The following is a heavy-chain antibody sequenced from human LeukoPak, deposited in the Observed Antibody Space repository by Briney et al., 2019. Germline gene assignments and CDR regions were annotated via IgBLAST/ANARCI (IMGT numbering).Heavy chain of an antibody. V-gene: IGHV4-30-2*01. CDR3: AREVAVGEFAFDI. CDR1: GGFISSGGYS. Sequence: SETLSLTCSVSGGFISSGGYSWSWIRQPPGKGLEWIGYIYHSGSTYYNPSLKSRVTISVDRSKNQFSLKLSSVTAADTAVYYCAREVAVGEFAFDIWGQGTMVTVSS. CDR2: IYHSGST. J-gene: IGHJ3*02. D-gene: IGHD6-19*01.